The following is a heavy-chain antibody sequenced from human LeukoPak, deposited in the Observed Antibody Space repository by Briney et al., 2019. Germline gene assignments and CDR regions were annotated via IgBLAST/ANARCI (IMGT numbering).Heavy chain of an antibody. J-gene: IGHJ3*02. CDR1: GGTFSSYA. V-gene: IGHV1-69*06. Sequence: GASVKVSCKASGGTFSSYAISWVRQAPGQGLEWMGGIIPNFGTANYAQKFQGRVTMTEDTSTDTAYMELSSLRSEDTAVYYCATDGPRRAFDIWGQGTMVTVSS. CDR3: ATDGPRRAFDI. CDR2: IIPNFGTA.